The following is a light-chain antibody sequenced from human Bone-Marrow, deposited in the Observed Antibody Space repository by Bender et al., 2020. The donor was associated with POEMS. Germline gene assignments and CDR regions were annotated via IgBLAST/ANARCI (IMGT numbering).Light chain of an antibody. V-gene: IGLV3-21*03. CDR3: QIWDSSTDHVL. CDR1: NIQTKS. J-gene: IGLJ2*01. Sequence: SYVLTQPPSVSVAPGKTATISCGGDNIQTKSVHWYQQKAGQAPLLVIYDDKDRPSGIPERMSGSNSGNTATLTSSRVEAGDEADYFCQIWDSSTDHVLFGGGTRLTVL. CDR2: DDK.